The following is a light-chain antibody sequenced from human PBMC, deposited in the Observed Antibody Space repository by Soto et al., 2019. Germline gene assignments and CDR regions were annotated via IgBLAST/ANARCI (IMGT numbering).Light chain of an antibody. V-gene: IGLV2-14*01. CDR3: SSFTTTSTLV. J-gene: IGLJ1*01. CDR1: ISDIGLYNY. Sequence: QSVLTQPAAVSESPGQSITISCTGTISDIGLYNYVSWYQQHPGKAPKLVIYEVSNRPSGVSDRFSGSKSDNTASLTISGLQAEDEANYYCSSFTTTSTLVFGAGTKVTVL. CDR2: EVS.